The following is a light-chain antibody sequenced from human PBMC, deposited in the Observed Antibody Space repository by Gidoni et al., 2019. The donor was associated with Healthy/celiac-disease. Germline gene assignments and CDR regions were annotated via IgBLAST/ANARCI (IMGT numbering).Light chain of an antibody. V-gene: IGKV3-11*01. Sequence: EIVLTQSPATLSLSPGERATLSCRASQSVSSYLAWYQQKPGQAPRLLIYDASNRATGITARFSGSGSGTDFTLTISSLEPEDFAVYYCQQRSNWWITFGQGTRLEIK. CDR1: QSVSSY. CDR3: QQRSNWWIT. CDR2: DAS. J-gene: IGKJ5*01.